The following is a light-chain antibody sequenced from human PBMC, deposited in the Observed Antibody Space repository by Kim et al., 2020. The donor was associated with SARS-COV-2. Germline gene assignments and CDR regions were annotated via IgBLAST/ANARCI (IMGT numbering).Light chain of an antibody. CDR2: KDS. V-gene: IGLV3-27*01. Sequence: SYELTQPSSVSVSPGQTARITCSGDVLAKKYDRWIQQKPGQVPVLVIYKDSERPSGIPGRFSGSNSGTTVTLTISGAQVEDESDYYCYSAADNDLWVFGGGTKLTVL. CDR1: VLAKKY. J-gene: IGLJ3*02. CDR3: YSAADNDLWV.